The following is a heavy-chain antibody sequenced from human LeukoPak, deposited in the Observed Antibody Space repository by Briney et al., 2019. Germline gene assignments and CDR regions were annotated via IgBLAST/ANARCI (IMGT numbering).Heavy chain of an antibody. CDR1: GFTFSSYA. D-gene: IGHD3-3*01. CDR2: ISYDGSNK. J-gene: IGHJ5*02. V-gene: IGHV3-30*01. CDR3: ARGSGYYKNWFDP. Sequence: PGGSLRLSCAASGFTFSSYAMHCVRQAPGKGLEWVAVISYDGSNKYYADSVKGRFTISRDNSKNTLYLQMNSLRAEDTAVYYCARGSGYYKNWFDPWGQGTLVTVSS.